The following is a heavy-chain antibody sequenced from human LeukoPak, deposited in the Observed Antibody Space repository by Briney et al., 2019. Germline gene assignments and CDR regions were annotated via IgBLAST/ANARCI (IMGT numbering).Heavy chain of an antibody. CDR3: ARGYSGYDPYYFDY. Sequence: GGSLRLSCAASGFTFSRYWMSWVRQDPGKGLEWVANIKQDGSEKYYVDSVKGRFTISRDNAKNSLYLQMNSLRAEDTAVYYCARGYSGYDPYYFDYWGQGTLVTVSS. CDR2: IKQDGSEK. J-gene: IGHJ4*02. V-gene: IGHV3-7*02. CDR1: GFTFSRYW. D-gene: IGHD5-12*01.